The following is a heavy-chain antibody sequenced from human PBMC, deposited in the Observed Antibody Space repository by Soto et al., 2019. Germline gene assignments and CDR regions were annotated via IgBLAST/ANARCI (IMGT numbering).Heavy chain of an antibody. V-gene: IGHV1-18*01. CDR2: ISAYNGNT. D-gene: IGHD6-19*01. CDR1: GYTFTSYG. J-gene: IGHJ4*02. Sequence: ASVKVSCKASGYTFTSYGSSWVRQAPGQSLEWMGWISAYNGNTNYAQKLQGRVTMTTDASTSTAYMELRSLISDVTAVYYCAREVLGVAGDDYWGQGTLVTVSS. CDR3: AREVLGVAGDDY.